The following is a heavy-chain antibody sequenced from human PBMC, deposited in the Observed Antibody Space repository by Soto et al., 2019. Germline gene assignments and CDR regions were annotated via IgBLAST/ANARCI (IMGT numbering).Heavy chain of an antibody. CDR1: GFTFSSYG. Sequence: GGSLRLSCAASGFTFSSYGMHWVRQAPGKGLEWVAVISYDGSNKYYADSVKGRFTISRDKSKNTLYLQMNSLRAEDTAVYYCAKDPVDGYNPRTYFDYWGQGTLVTVSS. V-gene: IGHV3-30*18. CDR3: AKDPVDGYNPRTYFDY. J-gene: IGHJ4*02. CDR2: ISYDGSNK. D-gene: IGHD5-12*01.